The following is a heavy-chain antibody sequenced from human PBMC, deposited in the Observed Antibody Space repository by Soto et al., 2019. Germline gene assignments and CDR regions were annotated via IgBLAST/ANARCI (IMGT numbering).Heavy chain of an antibody. D-gene: IGHD3-16*01. CDR3: ARMIGYGGGGYGMDV. J-gene: IGHJ6*02. V-gene: IGHV3-7*01. Sequence: LRLSCEDSGFTFSSRRISWVRQAPGKGLEWVANIERDGSDKYYVDSVKGRFTISRDNPKNSLYLQMNSLRAEDTAVYYCARMIGYGGGGYGMDVWGQGTTVTVSS. CDR1: GFTFSSRR. CDR2: IERDGSDK.